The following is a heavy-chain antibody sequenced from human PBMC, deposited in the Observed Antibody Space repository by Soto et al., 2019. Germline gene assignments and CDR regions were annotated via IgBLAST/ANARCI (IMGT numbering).Heavy chain of an antibody. CDR2: ISGSGGST. Sequence: EVQLLESGGGLVQPGGSLRLSCAASGFTFSSYAMSWVRQAPGKGLEWVSAISGSGGSTYYADSVKGRFTIARDTSKNTLCLQRNSLGAEDTAVYYCAKTVYSSGWYFFYYWGQGTLVTVSS. V-gene: IGHV3-23*01. J-gene: IGHJ4*02. CDR1: GFTFSSYA. CDR3: AKTVYSSGWYFFYY. D-gene: IGHD6-19*01.